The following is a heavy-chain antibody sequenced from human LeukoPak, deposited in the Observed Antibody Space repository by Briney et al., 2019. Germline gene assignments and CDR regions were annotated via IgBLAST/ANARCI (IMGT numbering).Heavy chain of an antibody. CDR1: GLTFHNSW. D-gene: IGHD2-8*01. CDR3: AKDSMSL. Sequence: GGSLRLSCAAPGLTFHNSWMSWVRRAPGKGLEWVATIHQDGSQKYYVDFVRGRFTISRDDAGTSLYLQMNSLRAEDTAVYYCAKDSMSLWGQGTMVTVSS. CDR2: IHQDGSQK. J-gene: IGHJ3*01. V-gene: IGHV3-7*01.